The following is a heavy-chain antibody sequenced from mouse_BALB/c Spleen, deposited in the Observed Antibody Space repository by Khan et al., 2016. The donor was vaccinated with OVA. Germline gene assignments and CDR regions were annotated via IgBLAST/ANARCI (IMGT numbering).Heavy chain of an antibody. D-gene: IGHD2-4*01. J-gene: IGHJ2*01. CDR1: GYGFTSYW. CDR2: IYPGISDT. Sequence: VQLKESGTVLARPGASVKMSCKASGYGFTSYWMHWVTQRPGQGLEWIGSIYPGISDTWYNQKFKGKVNLTVVTSANTAYMELSSLTNEDSAVYYCTRYYDSYYFDYWGQGTTLTVSS. CDR3: TRYYDSYYFDY. V-gene: IGHV1-5*01.